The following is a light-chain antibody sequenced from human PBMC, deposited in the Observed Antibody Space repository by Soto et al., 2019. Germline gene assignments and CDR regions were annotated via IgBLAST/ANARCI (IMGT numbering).Light chain of an antibody. CDR1: QSLTNNY. V-gene: IGKV3-20*01. Sequence: EIVLTQSPGTLSLSPGERATLSCRASQSLTNNYLAWYQQKPGQAPRLLIYAASSRATGIPDRFSGSGSETDFTLTISRLEPEDFAVYYCQQYNNWPGTFGQGTKVEIK. CDR2: AAS. J-gene: IGKJ1*01. CDR3: QQYNNWPGT.